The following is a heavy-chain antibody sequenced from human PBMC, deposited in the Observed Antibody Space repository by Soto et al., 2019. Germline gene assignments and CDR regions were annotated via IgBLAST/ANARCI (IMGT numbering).Heavy chain of an antibody. CDR1: GFTFSSYG. Sequence: QVQLVESGGGVVQPGRSLRLSCAASGFTFSSYGMHWVRQAPGKGLEWVAVIWYDGSNKYYADSVKGRFTISRDNSKNTLYLQMNSLRAEDTAVYYCAREGYSYGSIDYWGQGTLVTVSS. CDR2: IWYDGSNK. J-gene: IGHJ4*02. CDR3: AREGYSYGSIDY. D-gene: IGHD5-18*01. V-gene: IGHV3-33*01.